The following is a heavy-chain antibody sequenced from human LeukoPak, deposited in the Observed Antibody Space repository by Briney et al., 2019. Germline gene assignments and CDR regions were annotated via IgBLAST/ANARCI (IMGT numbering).Heavy chain of an antibody. J-gene: IGHJ4*02. Sequence: SETLSLTSAVSGVSICSSKLWSWVRHPPRKGLEWIGEIYNNGSTNYNPSLTSQVTISVDKSKNQFPLKLSSVTAADTAVYYCARQAEGTLGAQDDYWGQGTLVTVSS. V-gene: IGHV4-4*02. CDR3: ARQAEGTLGAQDDY. CDR2: IYNNGST. CDR1: GVSICSSKL. D-gene: IGHD1-1*01.